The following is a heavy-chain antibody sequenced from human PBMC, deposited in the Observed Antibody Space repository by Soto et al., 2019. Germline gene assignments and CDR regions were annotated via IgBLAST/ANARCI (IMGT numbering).Heavy chain of an antibody. CDR1: GFTFSSYG. V-gene: IGHV3-30*18. D-gene: IGHD6-13*01. J-gene: IGHJ4*02. CDR2: ISYDGSNK. Sequence: PGGSLRLSCAASGFTFSSYGMHWVRQAPGKGLEWVAVISYDGSNKYYADSVKGRFTISRDNSKNTLYLQMNSLRAEDTAVYYCAKAPAGTFEYYFDYWGQGTLVTVSS. CDR3: AKAPAGTFEYYFDY.